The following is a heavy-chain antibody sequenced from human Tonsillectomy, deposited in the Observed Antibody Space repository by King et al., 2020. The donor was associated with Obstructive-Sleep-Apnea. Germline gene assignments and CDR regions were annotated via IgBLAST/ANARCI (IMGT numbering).Heavy chain of an antibody. V-gene: IGHV3-74*01. CDR1: GFTFSSYW. Sequence: VQLVESGGDLVQPGGSLRLSCAASGFTFSSYWMHWVRQAPGKGLVWVSRINTDGTSASYTDSVQGRFTISRDNAENTLYLQMNTLRHEDTAVYFCVSSVRVFGEVKSYNYYGMDVWGQGTTVTVSS. D-gene: IGHD3-3*01. J-gene: IGHJ6*02. CDR3: VSSVRVFGEVKSYNYYGMDV. CDR2: INTDGTSA.